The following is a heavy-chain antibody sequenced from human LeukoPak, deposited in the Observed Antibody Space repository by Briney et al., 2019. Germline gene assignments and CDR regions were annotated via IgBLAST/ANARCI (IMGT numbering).Heavy chain of an antibody. D-gene: IGHD2-15*01. CDR1: GGSISSSSYY. CDR2: IHYSGST. V-gene: IGHV4-39*07. CDR3: ARVRCSGGSCPYYYYYYMDV. Sequence: SETLSPTCTVSGGSISSSSYYWAWIRQPPGKGLEWIGSIHYSGSTYYNPSLQSRVTISIDTSKNQFSLKLRFVTAADTAVYYCARVRCSGGSCPYYYYYYMDVWGKGTTVTVSS. J-gene: IGHJ6*03.